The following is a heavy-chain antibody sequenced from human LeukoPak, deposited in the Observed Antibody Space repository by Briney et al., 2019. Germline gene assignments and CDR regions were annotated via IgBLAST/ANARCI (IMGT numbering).Heavy chain of an antibody. J-gene: IGHJ4*02. V-gene: IGHV4-34*01. Sequence: SETLSLTCAVYGGSFSGYYWSWIRQPPGKGLEWIGEINHSGSTNYNPSLKSRVTISVDTSKNQFSLKLSSVTAADTAVYYCARAGSSAYLIDYWGQGTLVTVSS. CDR2: INHSGST. CDR1: GGSFSGYY. CDR3: ARAGSSAYLIDY. D-gene: IGHD3-22*01.